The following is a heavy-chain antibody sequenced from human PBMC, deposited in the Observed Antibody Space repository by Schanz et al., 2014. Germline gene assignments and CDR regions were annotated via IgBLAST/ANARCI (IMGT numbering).Heavy chain of an antibody. CDR1: GYTFTSYD. J-gene: IGHJ3*02. Sequence: QVQLIQSGAEVKKPGASVKVSCTASGYTFTSYDINWVRQAPGQGLEWLGWMNPNSGNPGFAQKFRGRVTMTTDTSTGTAYMELRSLRSDDTALYYCTRGGYSYALSAFDICGQGTMVTVSS. CDR3: TRGGYSYALSAFDI. CDR2: MNPNSGNP. V-gene: IGHV1-8*01. D-gene: IGHD5-18*01.